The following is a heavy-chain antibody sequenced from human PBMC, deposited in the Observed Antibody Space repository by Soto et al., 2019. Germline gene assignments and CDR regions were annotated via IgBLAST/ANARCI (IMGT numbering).Heavy chain of an antibody. Sequence: QVQLVQSGAEVKKPGASVKVSCKASGYTFTSYDINWVRQATGQGLEWMGWMNPNSGNTGYAQKFQVRVTMTRNTSISTAYMELSSLRSEDTAVYYCARRYYDILTGRYYYYYYMDVWGKGTTVTVSS. CDR1: GYTFTSYD. V-gene: IGHV1-8*01. J-gene: IGHJ6*03. CDR2: MNPNSGNT. CDR3: ARRYYDILTGRYYYYYYMDV. D-gene: IGHD3-9*01.